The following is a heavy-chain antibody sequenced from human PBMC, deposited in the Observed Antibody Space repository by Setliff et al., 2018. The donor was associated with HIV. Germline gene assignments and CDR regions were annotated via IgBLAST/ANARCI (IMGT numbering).Heavy chain of an antibody. CDR2: LYNSGST. V-gene: IGHV4-59*12. CDR1: GGSITNFY. CDR3: ARDQGYSYGQFDY. D-gene: IGHD5-18*01. Sequence: SETLSLTCAVSGGSITNFYWSWIRQPPGKGLEWIGYLYNSGSTKYNPSLKSRVTISVDTSKNQFSLKLNSMTAADTAVYHCARDQGYSYGQFDYWGQGILVTVSS. J-gene: IGHJ4*02.